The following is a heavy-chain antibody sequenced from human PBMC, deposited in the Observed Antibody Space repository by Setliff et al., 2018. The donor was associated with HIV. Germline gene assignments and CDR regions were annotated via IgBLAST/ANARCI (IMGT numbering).Heavy chain of an antibody. CDR1: GYTFTSYY. J-gene: IGHJ6*03. Sequence: ASVKVSCKASGYTFTSYYMHWVRQAPGQGLEWMGIINPSGGSTSYAQKFQGRVTMTRDTSKSTVYMELSSLRSEDTAVYYCARVSSTSCYGGPCRRTPRDYYYYYYMDVWGKGTTVTVSS. V-gene: IGHV1-46*01. CDR2: INPSGGST. CDR3: ARVSSTSCYGGPCRRTPRDYYYYYYMDV. D-gene: IGHD2-2*01.